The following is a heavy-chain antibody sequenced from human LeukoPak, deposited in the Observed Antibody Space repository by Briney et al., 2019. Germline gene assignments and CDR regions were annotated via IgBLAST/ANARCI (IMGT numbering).Heavy chain of an antibody. CDR2: ISGSGGST. Sequence: GGSLRLSCAASGFTFSSYGMSWVRQAPGKGLEWVSAISGSGGSTYYADSVKGRFTISRDNSKNTLYLQMNSLRAEDTAVYYCARSIEVTAMPYYFDYWGQGTLVTVSS. J-gene: IGHJ4*02. V-gene: IGHV3-23*01. CDR1: GFTFSSYG. CDR3: ARSIEVTAMPYYFDY. D-gene: IGHD2-21*02.